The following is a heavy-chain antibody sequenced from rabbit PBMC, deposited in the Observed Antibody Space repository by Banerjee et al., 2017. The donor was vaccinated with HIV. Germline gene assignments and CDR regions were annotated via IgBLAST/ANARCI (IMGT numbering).Heavy chain of an antibody. CDR1: GFSFSSGYW. CDR2: IYTGDGDT. D-gene: IGHD6-1*01. Sequence: QSLEESGGDLVKPGASLTLTCTASGFSFSSGYWISWVRQAPGKGLEWIAWIYTGDGDTYYASWAKGRFTISRSTSLNTVTLQMTSLTAADTATYFCVRYTNYGGGAYAFNLWGPGTLVTVS. CDR3: VRYTNYGGGAYAFNL. J-gene: IGHJ4*01. V-gene: IGHV1S40*01.